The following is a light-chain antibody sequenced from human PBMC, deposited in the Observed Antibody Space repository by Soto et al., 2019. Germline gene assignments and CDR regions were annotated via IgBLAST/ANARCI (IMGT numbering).Light chain of an antibody. Sequence: EIVLTQSPGTLSLSPGERATLSCRASQSVSSTYIAWYQQNPGQAPRLLIYGASSRATGIPHRFSGSGSGTDFTLTISRLEPEDFAVYFCQQYGSSPPFTFGQGTKVEIK. CDR2: GAS. CDR3: QQYGSSPPFT. CDR1: QSVSSTY. J-gene: IGKJ2*01. V-gene: IGKV3-20*01.